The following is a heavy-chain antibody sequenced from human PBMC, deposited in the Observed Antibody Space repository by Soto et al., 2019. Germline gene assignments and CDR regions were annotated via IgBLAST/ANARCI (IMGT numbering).Heavy chain of an antibody. D-gene: IGHD1-1*01. Sequence: QVQLQQWGAGLLKPSETLSLTCAVYDGSLSDDYYTWTRQSPGKGLEWIGEIHPSGSTYYNPSIKTRVTLSQDTSKKQFSLNLISVTAADTGEYYCARGNDAYKGGRTWGQGPLVTVSS. V-gene: IGHV4-34*02. CDR2: IHPSGST. CDR1: DGSLSDDY. J-gene: IGHJ5*02. CDR3: ARGNDAYKGGRT.